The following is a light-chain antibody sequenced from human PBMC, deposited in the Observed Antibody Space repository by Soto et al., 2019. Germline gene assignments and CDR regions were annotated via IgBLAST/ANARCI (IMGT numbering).Light chain of an antibody. J-gene: IGKJ3*01. CDR2: AAS. CDR3: PLSYITLPRFP. Sequence: DIQMTQSPSSLSASVGDRVTITCRASQSISSYLNWYQQKPGKAPKLLIYAASSLHSGVPSRFSGSGSGTDFTLPISILQPEDFATYYCPLSYITLPRFPFDPGTKVDIK. CDR1: QSISSY. V-gene: IGKV1-39*01.